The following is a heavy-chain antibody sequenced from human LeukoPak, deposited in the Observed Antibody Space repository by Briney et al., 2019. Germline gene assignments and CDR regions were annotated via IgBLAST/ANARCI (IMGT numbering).Heavy chain of an antibody. CDR2: ISYDGSEK. Sequence: PGGSLRLSCAASGFSFGSYSMHWVRQAPGKGLEWLAVISYDGSEKYYADSVKGRFTISRDNSENTLYLQMNSLRAEDTAVYYCAKGGQSTVTMFYWGQGTLVTVSS. J-gene: IGHJ4*02. CDR1: GFSFGSYS. CDR3: AKGGQSTVTMFY. V-gene: IGHV3-30*04. D-gene: IGHD4-11*01.